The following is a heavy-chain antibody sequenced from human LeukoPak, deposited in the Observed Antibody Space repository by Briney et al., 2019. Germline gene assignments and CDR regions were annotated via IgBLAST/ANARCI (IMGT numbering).Heavy chain of an antibody. CDR2: IYHSGST. Sequence: PSETLSLTCAVSGGSISSGGYSWSWIRQPPGKGLEWIGYIYHSGSTYYNPSLKSRVTISVDRSKNQFSLKLSSGTAADTAVYYCARAMGRYCRGGSCYSGVWAFDIWGQGTMVTVSS. V-gene: IGHV4-30-2*01. J-gene: IGHJ3*02. CDR3: ARAMGRYCRGGSCYSGVWAFDI. CDR1: GGSISSGGYS. D-gene: IGHD2-15*01.